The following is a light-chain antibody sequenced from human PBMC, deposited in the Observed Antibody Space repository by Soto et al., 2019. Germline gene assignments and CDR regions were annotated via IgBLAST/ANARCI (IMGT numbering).Light chain of an antibody. J-gene: IGLJ1*01. CDR2: GNS. V-gene: IGLV1-40*01. CDR1: SSNTGAGYD. Sequence: QSVRAQPPSVSGAPGQRVTISCTGSSSNTGAGYDVHWYQQLPGTAPKLLIYGNSNRPSGVPDRFSGSKSGTSASLAITGLQAEDEADYYCQSYDSSLSGFYVFGTGTKLTVL. CDR3: QSYDSSLSGFYV.